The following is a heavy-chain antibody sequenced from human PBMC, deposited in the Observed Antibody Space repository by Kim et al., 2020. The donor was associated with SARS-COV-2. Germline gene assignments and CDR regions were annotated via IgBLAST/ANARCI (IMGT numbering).Heavy chain of an antibody. V-gene: IGHV3-53*01. J-gene: IGHJ6*02. CDR3: ARDGMTTPPYYYYYGMDV. CDR2: IYSGGST. CDR1: GFTVSSNY. Sequence: GGSLRLSCAASGFTVSSNYMSWVRQAPGKGLEWVSVIYSGGSTYYADSVKGRFTISRDNSKNTLYLQMNSLRAEDTAVYYCARDGMTTPPYYYYYGMDVWGQGTTVTVSS. D-gene: IGHD4-4*01.